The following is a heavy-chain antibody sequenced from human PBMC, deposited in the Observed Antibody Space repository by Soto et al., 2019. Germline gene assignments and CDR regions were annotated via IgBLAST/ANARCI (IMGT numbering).Heavy chain of an antibody. CDR1: GGTFSSYA. Sequence: GASVKVSCKASGGTFSSYAISWVRQAPGQGLEWMRWISAYNGNTNYAQKLQGRVTMTTDTSTSTAYMELRSLRSDDTAVYYCIRITMVRGAHDYYYYGMDVWGQGTTVTVSS. CDR2: ISAYNGNT. V-gene: IGHV1-18*01. J-gene: IGHJ6*02. D-gene: IGHD3-10*01. CDR3: IRITMVRGAHDYYYYGMDV.